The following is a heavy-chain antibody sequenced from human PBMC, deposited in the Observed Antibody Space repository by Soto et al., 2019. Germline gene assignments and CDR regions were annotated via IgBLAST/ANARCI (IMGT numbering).Heavy chain of an antibody. CDR1: GFTFSRYS. V-gene: IGHV3-21*01. CDR2: ISSSSSYI. Sequence: GGSLRLSCAASGFTFSRYSMNWVRQATGKGLGWVSSISSSSSYIYYADSVKGRFTISRDNAKNSLYLQMNSLRAGDTAVYYCARDSLITFGGVIVDYWGQGTLVTVSS. CDR3: ARDSLITFGGVIVDY. J-gene: IGHJ4*02. D-gene: IGHD3-16*02.